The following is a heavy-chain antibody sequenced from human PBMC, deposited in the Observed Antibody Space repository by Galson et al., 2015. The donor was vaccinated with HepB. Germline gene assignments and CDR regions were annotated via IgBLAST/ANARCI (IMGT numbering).Heavy chain of an antibody. Sequence: QSGAEVKKTGESLKISCKGSGYNFANYWIGWVRQMPGKGLEWMGIIYPTDSDPTYSPSFQGQVTISADKSISTAYLQWNSLKASDTAMYYCARRWRSDGGPFDYWGQGTLVTVSS. J-gene: IGHJ4*02. V-gene: IGHV5-51*01. CDR1: GYNFANYW. CDR3: ARRWRSDGGPFDY. CDR2: IYPTDSDP. D-gene: IGHD5-24*01.